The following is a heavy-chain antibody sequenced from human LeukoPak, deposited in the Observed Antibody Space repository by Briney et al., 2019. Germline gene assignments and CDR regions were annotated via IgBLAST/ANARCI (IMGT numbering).Heavy chain of an antibody. CDR1: GGTFSSYA. CDR3: ARGSRHVPVRYFDY. CDR2: IIPILGIA. V-gene: IGHV1-69*04. D-gene: IGHD2-2*01. Sequence: GASVKVSCKASGGTFSSYAISWVRQAPGQGLEWMGRIIPILGIANYAQKFQGRVTITADKSTSTAYMELSSLRSEDTAVYYCARGSRHVPVRYFDYWGQGTLVTVSS. J-gene: IGHJ4*02.